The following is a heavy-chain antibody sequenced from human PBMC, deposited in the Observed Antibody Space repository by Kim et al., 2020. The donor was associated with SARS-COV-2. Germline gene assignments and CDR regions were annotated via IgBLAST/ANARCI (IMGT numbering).Heavy chain of an antibody. Sequence: YSPNFQGRVTFTRDTSATTAYMELTSLTFKDTAVYYCAREGSGSYNWLDPWGQGTLVTVSS. J-gene: IGHJ5*02. CDR3: AREGSGSYNWLDP. V-gene: IGHV1-3*01. D-gene: IGHD3-10*01.